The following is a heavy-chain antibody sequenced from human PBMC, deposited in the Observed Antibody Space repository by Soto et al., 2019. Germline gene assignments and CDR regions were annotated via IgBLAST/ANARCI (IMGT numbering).Heavy chain of an antibody. CDR2: ISGSGGST. CDR3: AKEKLGAAAGTIRYYYYYGMDV. D-gene: IGHD6-13*01. Sequence: EVQLLESGGGLGQPGGSLRLSCAASGFTFSSYAMSWVRQAPGKGLEWVSAISGSGGSTYYADSVKGRFTISRDNSKNTLYLQMNSLRAEDTAVYYCAKEKLGAAAGTIRYYYYYGMDVWGQGTTVTVSS. V-gene: IGHV3-23*01. CDR1: GFTFSSYA. J-gene: IGHJ6*02.